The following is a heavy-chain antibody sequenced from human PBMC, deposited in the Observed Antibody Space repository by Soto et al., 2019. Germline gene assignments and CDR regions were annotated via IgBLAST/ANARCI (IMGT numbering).Heavy chain of an antibody. Sequence: SETLSLTCTLSGGSVRAPDWWNWVRQSPDKGLEWIAEVHISGHSNYNPSLRSRVSVSIDSSKNQFYLNLNSVTAADTAIYYCAKVRQGCSANNCYFDPWGQGTQVTVSS. CDR3: AKVRQGCSANNCYFDP. J-gene: IGHJ5*01. CDR1: GGSVRAPDW. CDR2: VHISGHS. D-gene: IGHD1-1*01. V-gene: IGHV4-4*02.